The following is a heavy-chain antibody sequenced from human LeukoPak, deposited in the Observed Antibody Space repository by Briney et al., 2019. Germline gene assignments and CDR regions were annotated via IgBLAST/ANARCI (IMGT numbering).Heavy chain of an antibody. D-gene: IGHD6-13*01. Sequence: GGSLRLSCAASGFTFDDYAMHWVRQAPGKGLEWVSGISWNSGSIGYADSVKGRFTISRDNAKNSLYLQMNSLRAEDTAVYYCARDPGIAAAWGQGTLVTVSS. CDR3: ARDPGIAAA. CDR1: GFTFDDYA. J-gene: IGHJ4*02. CDR2: ISWNSGSI. V-gene: IGHV3-9*01.